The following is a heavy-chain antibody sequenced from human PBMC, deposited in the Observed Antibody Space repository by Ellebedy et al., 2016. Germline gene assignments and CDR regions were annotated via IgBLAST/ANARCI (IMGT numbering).Heavy chain of an antibody. CDR2: ISYDGSNK. J-gene: IGHJ4*02. V-gene: IGHV3-30-3*01. CDR3: ARDPDTANKIDY. CDR1: GFTFSSYA. Sequence: GESLKISXAASGFTFSSYAMHWVRQAPGKGLEWVAVISYDGSNKYYADSVKGRFTISRDNSKNTLYLQMNSLRAEDTAVYYCARDPDTANKIDYWGQGTLVTVSA. D-gene: IGHD5-18*01.